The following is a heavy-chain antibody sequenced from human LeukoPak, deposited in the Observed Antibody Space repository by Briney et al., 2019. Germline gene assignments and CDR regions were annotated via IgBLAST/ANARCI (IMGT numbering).Heavy chain of an antibody. CDR2: INHSGST. D-gene: IGHD4-17*01. CDR1: GGSFSGYY. V-gene: IGHV4-34*01. J-gene: IGHJ4*02. Sequence: SGTLSLTCAVYGGSFSGYYWSWIRQPPGKGLEWIGEINHSGSTNYNPSLKSRVTISVDTSKNQFSLKLSSVTAADTAVYYCARGRKTTVTTYSGPRVYYFDYWGQGTLVTVSS. CDR3: ARGRKTTVTTYSGPRVYYFDY.